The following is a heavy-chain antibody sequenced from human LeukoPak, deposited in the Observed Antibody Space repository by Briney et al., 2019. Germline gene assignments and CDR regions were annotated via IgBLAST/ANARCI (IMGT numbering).Heavy chain of an antibody. CDR3: ARAGYSYGYDWFDP. CDR1: GFTFSTYL. Sequence: GGSLRLSCAASGFTFSTYLMHWVRQAPGKGLVWVSRINGDGSSTNYADSVKGRFTIFRDNAENTLYLQMNGLRAEDTAVYYCARAGYSYGYDWFDPWGQGTLVTVSS. CDR2: INGDGSST. V-gene: IGHV3-74*01. J-gene: IGHJ5*02. D-gene: IGHD5-18*01.